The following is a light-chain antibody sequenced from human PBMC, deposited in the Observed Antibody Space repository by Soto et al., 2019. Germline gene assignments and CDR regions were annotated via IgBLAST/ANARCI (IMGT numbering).Light chain of an antibody. J-gene: IGKJ4*01. V-gene: IGKV1-5*03. Sequence: TQMTQSPSTLYASVGDSVSITCRARRAIGTWLAWFQQKPGRAPNLLIYRASTLARGVASRFSGSGSRTEFTLTTSSLQPDDFATYYFHRHKTYPLAFGGGTKVDI. CDR2: RAS. CDR3: HRHKTYPLA. CDR1: RAIGTW.